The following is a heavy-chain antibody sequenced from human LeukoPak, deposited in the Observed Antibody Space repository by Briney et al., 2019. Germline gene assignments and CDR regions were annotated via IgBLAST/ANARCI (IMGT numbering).Heavy chain of an antibody. CDR1: GYTFTSYD. J-gene: IGHJ5*02. Sequence: ASVKVSCNASGYTFTSYDINWVRQATGQGLEWMGWMNPNSGNTGYAQKFQGRVTMTRNTSISTAYMELSSLRSEDTAVYYCARGRDYCSSTSCYTADWFDPWGQGTLVTVSS. CDR2: MNPNSGNT. V-gene: IGHV1-8*01. CDR3: ARGRDYCSSTSCYTADWFDP. D-gene: IGHD2-2*02.